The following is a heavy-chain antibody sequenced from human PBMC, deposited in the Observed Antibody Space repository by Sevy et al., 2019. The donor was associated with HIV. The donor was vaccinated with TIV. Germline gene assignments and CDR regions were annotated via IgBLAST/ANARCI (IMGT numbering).Heavy chain of an antibody. D-gene: IGHD2-8*01. V-gene: IGHV3-23*01. CDR2: LSFSWGEI. CDR3: AREGCTKPHDY. CDR1: GFTFSKYS. J-gene: IGHJ4*02. Sequence: GGSLRLSCAASGFTFSKYSMSWVRQPPGKGLEWVSTLSFSWGEINYADSVKGRFTISRDNSKNSVYLKMNNLRPEDTAVYYGAREGCTKPHDYWGQGTLVTVSS.